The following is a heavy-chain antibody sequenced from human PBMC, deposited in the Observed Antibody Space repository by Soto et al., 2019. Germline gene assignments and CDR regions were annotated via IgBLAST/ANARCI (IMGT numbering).Heavy chain of an antibody. Sequence: GGSLRLSCAASGFTFSSYSMNWVRQAPGKGLEWVSFISSSSSYIYYADSVKGRFTISRDNAKNSVYLQMNSLRAEDTAVYYCARVSDDIVLTSEWWGQGTLVTVSS. V-gene: IGHV3-21*01. CDR1: GFTFSSYS. D-gene: IGHD2-8*01. J-gene: IGHJ4*02. CDR2: ISSSSSYI. CDR3: ARVSDDIVLTSEW.